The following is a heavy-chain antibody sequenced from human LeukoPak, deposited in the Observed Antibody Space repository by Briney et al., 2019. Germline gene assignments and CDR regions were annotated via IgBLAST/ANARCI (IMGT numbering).Heavy chain of an antibody. Sequence: ALRLSCAASGFTFDDYAMHWVRQAPGKGLEWVSGISWNSGSIGYADSVKGRFTISRDNAKNSLYLQMNSLRAEDTALYYCAKDMKGSGSSFDYWGQGTLVTVSS. V-gene: IGHV3-9*01. D-gene: IGHD1-26*01. CDR1: GFTFDDYA. CDR3: AKDMKGSGSSFDY. J-gene: IGHJ4*02. CDR2: ISWNSGSI.